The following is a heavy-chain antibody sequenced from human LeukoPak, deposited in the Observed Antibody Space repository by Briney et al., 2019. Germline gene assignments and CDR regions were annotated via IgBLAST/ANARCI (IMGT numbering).Heavy chain of an antibody. CDR1: GFTFSSYS. CDR3: ARGPIVVVPAASGYDY. J-gene: IGHJ4*02. D-gene: IGHD2-2*01. CDR2: ISSSSSYI. V-gene: IGHV3-21*01. Sequence: GGSLRLSCAASGFTFSSYSMNWVRQAPGKGLEWVSSISSSSSYIYYADSVKGRFTISRDNAKNSLYLQMNSLRAEDTAVYYCARGPIVVVPAASGYDYWGQGTLVTVSS.